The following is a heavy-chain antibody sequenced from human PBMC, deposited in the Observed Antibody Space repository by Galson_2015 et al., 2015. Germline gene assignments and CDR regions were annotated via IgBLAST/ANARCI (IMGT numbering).Heavy chain of an antibody. D-gene: IGHD6-19*01. V-gene: IGHV3-30-3*01. CDR3: ARDPQDNSGWSCSFDY. CDR1: GFTFSAYA. J-gene: IGHJ4*02. Sequence: SLRLSCAASGFTFSAYAMHWVRQAPGKGLEWVAVISYDGSKKYYADSVKGRFTISRDNSKNTLYLQMNSLRAEDTAVYYCARDPQDNSGWSCSFDYWGQGTLVTVSS. CDR2: ISYDGSKK.